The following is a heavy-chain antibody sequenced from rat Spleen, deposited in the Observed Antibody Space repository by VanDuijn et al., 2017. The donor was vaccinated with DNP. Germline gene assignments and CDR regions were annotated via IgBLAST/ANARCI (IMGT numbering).Heavy chain of an antibody. CDR2: IIYDGSRT. CDR3: ATRPSGSFDY. CDR1: GFTFSDYN. J-gene: IGHJ2*01. D-gene: IGHD5-1*01. V-gene: IGHV5S10*01. Sequence: EVQLVESCGGLVQPGRSLKLSCVASGFTFSDYNMAWVRQAPKKGLEWVANIIYDGSRTYYRDFVKGRFTISRDNTKSTLYLQIDSLRSEDTATYYCATRPSGSFDYWGQGVMVTVSS.